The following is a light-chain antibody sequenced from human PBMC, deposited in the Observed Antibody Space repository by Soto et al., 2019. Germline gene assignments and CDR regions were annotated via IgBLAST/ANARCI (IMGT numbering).Light chain of an antibody. V-gene: IGKV3-15*01. CDR2: GAS. Sequence: ERVMTQSPATLSVSPGERATLSCMASQSVSINLAWYQQKPGQAPRLLIYGASTRATGIPARFSGSGSGTEFTLTISSLQSEDFAVYYCQQYDNWPLTFGGGTKVEIK. CDR1: QSVSIN. CDR3: QQYDNWPLT. J-gene: IGKJ4*01.